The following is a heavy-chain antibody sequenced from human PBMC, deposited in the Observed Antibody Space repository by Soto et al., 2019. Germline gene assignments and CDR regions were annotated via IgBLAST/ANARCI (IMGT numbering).Heavy chain of an antibody. V-gene: IGHV3-73*01. J-gene: IGHJ4*02. Sequence: EVQLVESGGGLVQPGGSLKVSCAGLGFNFSDSALHWVRQPSGKGLEWIGRIRGRSKKFATSYATSVRGRFSLSRDDSNNTASLQTTSLRDADTAVYFCTGRGGHPMQDIWGQGTLVTVSS. CDR1: GFNFSDSA. CDR2: IRGRSKKFAT. CDR3: TGRGGHPMQDI.